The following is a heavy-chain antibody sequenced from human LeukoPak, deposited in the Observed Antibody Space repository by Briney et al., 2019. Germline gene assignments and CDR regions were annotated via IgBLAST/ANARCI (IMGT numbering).Heavy chain of an antibody. V-gene: IGHV4-59*01. J-gene: IGHJ4*02. CDR2: IYYTGST. Sequence: SETLSVTCTVPGGSISINYWSWIRQSPGKGLEWMGHIYYTGSTDYNPSLKSRVTISVDTSKNQFSLKLSSVTAADTAMYYCARAAYSGSLCYFGFWGQGTQVTVSS. CDR1: GGSISINY. CDR3: ARAAYSGSLCYFGF. D-gene: IGHD1-26*01.